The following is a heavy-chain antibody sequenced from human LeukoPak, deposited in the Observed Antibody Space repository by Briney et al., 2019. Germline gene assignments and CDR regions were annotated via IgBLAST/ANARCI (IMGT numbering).Heavy chain of an antibody. V-gene: IGHV1-69*05. D-gene: IGHD3-10*01. J-gene: IGHJ4*02. CDR1: GGTFSSHA. Sequence: SVKVSCKASGGTFSSHAIAWVRQAPGQGPEWMGGIIPISGTANYAQKFQGRVTMTTDTSTSTAYMELRSLRSDDTAVYYCARVNYGTPIDYWGQGTLVTVSS. CDR2: IIPISGTA. CDR3: ARVNYGTPIDY.